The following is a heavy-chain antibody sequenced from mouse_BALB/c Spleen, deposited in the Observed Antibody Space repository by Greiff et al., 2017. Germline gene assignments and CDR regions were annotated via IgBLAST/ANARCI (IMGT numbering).Heavy chain of an antibody. J-gene: IGHJ1*01. V-gene: IGHV2-2*02. D-gene: IGHD1-1*01. Sequence: VKLQESGPGLVAPSQSLSITCTVSGFSLTGYGVNWVRQPPGKGLEWLGAIWSGGSTDYNAAFISRLSISKDNSKSQVFFKMNSLQANDTAIYYCARIFYYSSSYWYFDDWGAGTTVTVSS. CDR2: IWSGGST. CDR3: ARIFYYSSSYWYFDD. CDR1: GFSLTGYG.